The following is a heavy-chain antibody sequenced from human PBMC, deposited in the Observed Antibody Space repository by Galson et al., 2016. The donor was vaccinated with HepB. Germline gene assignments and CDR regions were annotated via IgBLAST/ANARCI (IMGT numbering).Heavy chain of an antibody. J-gene: IGHJ4*02. Sequence: ETLSLTCTVSGDSITSYRWSWIRQPPGKGLEWIGYIYDSWNTNYNPSLKSRVTLSVDTSKNRISLTLTSVTAADTAVYYCARSGTYYIFDYWGQGILVTVSS. CDR1: GDSITSYR. CDR2: IYDSWNT. CDR3: ARSGTYYIFDY. D-gene: IGHD3-22*01. V-gene: IGHV4-59*01.